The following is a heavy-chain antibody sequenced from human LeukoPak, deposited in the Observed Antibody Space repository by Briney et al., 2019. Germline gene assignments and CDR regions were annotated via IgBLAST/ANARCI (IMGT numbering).Heavy chain of an antibody. V-gene: IGHV4-39*07. CDR3: ARVSGYDYYFDY. Sequence: SETLSLTCTVSGGSISSYYWGWIRQPPGKGLEWIGSIYYSGSTYYNPSLKSRVTISVDTSKNQFSLKLSSVTAADTAVYYCARVSGYDYYFDYWGQGTLATVSS. J-gene: IGHJ4*02. CDR1: GGSISSYY. CDR2: IYYSGST. D-gene: IGHD5-12*01.